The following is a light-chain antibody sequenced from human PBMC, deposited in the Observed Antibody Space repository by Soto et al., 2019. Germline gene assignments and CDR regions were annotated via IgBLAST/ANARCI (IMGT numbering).Light chain of an antibody. CDR3: SSYTSSSTPLYV. CDR2: DVS. J-gene: IGLJ1*01. V-gene: IGLV2-14*01. Sequence: QSVLTQPASVSGFPGQSSSISCTGTSSDVGGYNYVSWYQQHPGKAPKLMIYDVSNRPSGVSNRFSGSKSGNTASLTISGLQAEDEADYYCSSYTSSSTPLYVFGNGTKVTVL. CDR1: SSDVGGYNY.